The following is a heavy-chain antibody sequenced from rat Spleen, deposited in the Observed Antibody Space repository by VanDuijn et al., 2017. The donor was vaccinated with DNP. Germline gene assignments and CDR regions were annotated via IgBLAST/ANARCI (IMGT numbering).Heavy chain of an antibody. CDR1: GFTFSDYY. Sequence: EVQLVESGGGLVQPGRSLKLSCAASGFTFSDYYMAWVRQAPTKGLEWVAYISSEGRSTDYGDSVKGRFTISRDNAKSTLYLQMNSLRSEDTATYYCARGVYYYSATYWYFDFWGPGTMVSVSS. CDR2: ISSEGRST. J-gene: IGHJ1*01. V-gene: IGHV5-22*01. D-gene: IGHD1-1*01. CDR3: ARGVYYYSATYWYFDF.